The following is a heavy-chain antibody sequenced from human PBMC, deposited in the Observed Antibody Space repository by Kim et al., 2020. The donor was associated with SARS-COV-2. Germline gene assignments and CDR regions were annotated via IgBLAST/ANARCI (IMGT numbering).Heavy chain of an antibody. J-gene: IGHJ4*02. CDR1: GGTFSSYA. V-gene: IGHV1-69*13. CDR3: AEEGLYGYYFDY. Sequence: SVKVSCKASGGTFSSYAISWVRQAPGQGLEWMGGIIPIFGTANYAQKFQGRVTITADESTSTAYMELSSLRSEDTAVYYCAEEGLYGYYFDYWGQGTLVTVSS. CDR2: IIPIFGTA. D-gene: IGHD3-10*01.